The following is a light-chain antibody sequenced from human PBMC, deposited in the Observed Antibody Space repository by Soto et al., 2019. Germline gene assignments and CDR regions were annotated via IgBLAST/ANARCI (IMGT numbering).Light chain of an antibody. V-gene: IGKV3-20*01. Sequence: EIVLTQSPGTLSLSPGESATLSCRASQSVSSSYLAWYQQKPGQAPRLLIYGASSSATGIPDRFSGSGSGTDFTLTISRLEPEDFAVYYCQQYGRSPGTFGQGTKVEIK. CDR2: GAS. CDR3: QQYGRSPGT. CDR1: QSVSSSY. J-gene: IGKJ1*01.